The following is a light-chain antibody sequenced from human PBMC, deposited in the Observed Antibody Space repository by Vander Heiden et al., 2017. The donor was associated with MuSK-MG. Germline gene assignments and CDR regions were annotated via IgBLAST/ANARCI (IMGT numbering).Light chain of an antibody. J-gene: IGKJ4*01. CDR2: KMS. CDR3: MQSTQVQRLT. CDR1: PTLVHSDGNTY. V-gene: IGKV2-24*01. Sequence: DIVLTQTPLSSSVTLGQPASIPCRSRPTLVHSDGNTYLSWLQQSPGQPPRLLSDKMSNRFSGVPDRFSGSGAVTDFTQKISRVEAEDVGVEYCMQSTQVQRLTCGGGTKVEIK.